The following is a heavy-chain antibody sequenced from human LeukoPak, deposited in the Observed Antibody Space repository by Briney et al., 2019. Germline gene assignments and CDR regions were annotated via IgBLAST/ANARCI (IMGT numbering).Heavy chain of an antibody. CDR2: ISYDGSNK. CDR1: GFAFTSYA. CDR3: ARDLGARDYVSDY. V-gene: IGHV3-30*04. J-gene: IGHJ4*02. D-gene: IGHD4-17*01. Sequence: GGSLRLSCAASGFAFTSYAMHWVRQAPGKGLEWVAVISYDGSNKYYADSVKGRFTISRDNSKNTLYLQMNSLRAEDTAVYYCARDLGARDYVSDYWGQGTLVTVSS.